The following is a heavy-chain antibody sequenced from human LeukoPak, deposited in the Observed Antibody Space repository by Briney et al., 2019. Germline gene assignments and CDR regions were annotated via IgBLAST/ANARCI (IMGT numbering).Heavy chain of an antibody. D-gene: IGHD2-15*01. CDR3: ARIGSYPWAFDI. J-gene: IGHJ3*02. CDR2: IYSGGST. Sequence: GRSLRLSCAASGFTVSSNYMSWVRQAPGKGLEWVSVIYSGGSTYYADSVKGRFTISRDNSKNTLYLQMNSLRAEDTAVYYCARIGSYPWAFDIWGQGTMVTVSS. V-gene: IGHV3-53*01. CDR1: GFTVSSNY.